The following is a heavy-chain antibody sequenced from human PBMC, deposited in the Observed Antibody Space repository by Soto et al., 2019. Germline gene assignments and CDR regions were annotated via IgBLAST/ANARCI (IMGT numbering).Heavy chain of an antibody. CDR2: ISDDGSNK. V-gene: IGHV3-30*18. Sequence: PGGFLRLSCVASGFTFSNYGMHWVRQAPGKGLEWVAFISDDGSNKYYADSMRGRFTMSRDNSKRTLYLQMSSLRVEETAVYYCTKRGNVLRFVEWSSGMEVWGQGTTVTVSS. CDR3: TKRGNVLRFVEWSSGMEV. D-gene: IGHD3-3*01. J-gene: IGHJ6*02. CDR1: GFTFSNYG.